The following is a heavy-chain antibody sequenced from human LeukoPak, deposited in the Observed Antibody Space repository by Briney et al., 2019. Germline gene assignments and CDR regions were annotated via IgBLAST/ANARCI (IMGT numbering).Heavy chain of an antibody. V-gene: IGHV3-7*01. CDR3: ARRNLYCSSTSCFFDY. CDR2: IKQDGSEK. CDR1: GFTFSSYW. Sequence: GGSLRLSCAASGFTFSSYWMSWVRQAPGKGLECVANIKQDGSEKYYVDSVKGRFTISRDNAKNSLYLQMNSLRAEDTAVYYCARRNLYCSSTSCFFDYWGPGTLVTVSS. D-gene: IGHD2-2*01. J-gene: IGHJ4*02.